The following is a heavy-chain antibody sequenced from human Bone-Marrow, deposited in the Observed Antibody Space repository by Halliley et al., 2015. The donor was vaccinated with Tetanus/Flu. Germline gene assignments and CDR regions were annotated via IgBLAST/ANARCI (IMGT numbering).Heavy chain of an antibody. J-gene: IGHJ6*02. CDR2: IYYSGST. D-gene: IGHD3-16*01. CDR3: ARWFRPVGGSYYYAMDV. V-gene: IGHV4-59*01. CDR1: GASIGSYY. Sequence: TLSLTCSVSGASIGSYYWSWIRQPPGKGLEWIGYIYYSGSTSYNPSLKSRVTISVDTSKNQFSLKLSSVTAADTAVYYCARWFRPVGGSYYYAMDVWGQGTTVTVSS.